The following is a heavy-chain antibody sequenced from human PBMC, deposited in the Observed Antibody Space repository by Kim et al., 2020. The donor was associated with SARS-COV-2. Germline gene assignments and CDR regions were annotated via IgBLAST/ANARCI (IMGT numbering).Heavy chain of an antibody. Sequence: KGRFTISRDNAKNALYLQMNSLRAEDTAVYYRARDRDTAMVNYYYYGMDVWGQGTTVTVSS. D-gene: IGHD5-18*01. V-gene: IGHV3-11*06. CDR3: ARDRDTAMVNYYYYGMDV. J-gene: IGHJ6*02.